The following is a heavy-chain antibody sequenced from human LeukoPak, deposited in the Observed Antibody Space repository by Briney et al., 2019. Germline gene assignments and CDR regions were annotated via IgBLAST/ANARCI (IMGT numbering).Heavy chain of an antibody. Sequence: GGSLRLSCAASGFTFSNAWMSWVRQAPGKGLEWVGRIKSKTDGGTTDYAAPVKGRFTISRDDSKNTLYLQMNSLKTEDTAVYYCTTDLWGMVVPAAIDYWGQGTLVTVSS. V-gene: IGHV3-15*01. J-gene: IGHJ4*02. CDR1: GFTFSNAW. CDR3: TTDLWGMVVPAAIDY. CDR2: IKSKTDGGTT. D-gene: IGHD2-2*02.